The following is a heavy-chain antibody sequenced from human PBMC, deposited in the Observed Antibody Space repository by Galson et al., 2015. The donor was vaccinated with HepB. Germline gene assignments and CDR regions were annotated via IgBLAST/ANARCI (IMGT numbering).Heavy chain of an antibody. CDR3: ARDSYDSPNDY. CDR2: IIPIFGIA. D-gene: IGHD2-15*01. V-gene: IGHV1-69*13. Sequence: SVKVSCKASGGTFSSYAISWVRQAPGQGLEWMGGIIPIFGIASYAQKFQGRVTITADESTSTAYMELSSLRSEDTAVYYCARDSYDSPNDYWGQGTLVTVSS. CDR1: GGTFSSYA. J-gene: IGHJ4*02.